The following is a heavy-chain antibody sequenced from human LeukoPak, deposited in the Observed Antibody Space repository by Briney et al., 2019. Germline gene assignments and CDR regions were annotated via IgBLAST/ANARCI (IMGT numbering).Heavy chain of an antibody. CDR3: ARVSEQIVSRHYSYYMDV. Sequence: PSETLSLTCTVSAGSISNYYWSWIRQPPGMGLEWIGNIHDSGSTNDNPTLKSRVTMSIDTSRNQFSLRLSSVTAADTAIYYCARVSEQIVSRHYSYYMDVWGRGTTVTVS. J-gene: IGHJ6*03. D-gene: IGHD6-6*01. CDR2: IHDSGST. V-gene: IGHV4-59*01. CDR1: AGSISNYY.